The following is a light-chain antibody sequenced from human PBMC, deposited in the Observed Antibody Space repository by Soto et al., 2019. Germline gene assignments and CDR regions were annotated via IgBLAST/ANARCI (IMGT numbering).Light chain of an antibody. CDR3: SSYTSSSSYV. J-gene: IGLJ1*01. Sequence: QSALTQPASVSGSPGQSITISCTGTSSDVGGYNYVSWYQQHPGKAPKLMIYDVSNRPSGVSNRFSGSKSGNTASLTISGLQAEDEADYYCSSYTSSSSYVFETR. CDR1: SSDVGGYNY. CDR2: DVS. V-gene: IGLV2-14*01.